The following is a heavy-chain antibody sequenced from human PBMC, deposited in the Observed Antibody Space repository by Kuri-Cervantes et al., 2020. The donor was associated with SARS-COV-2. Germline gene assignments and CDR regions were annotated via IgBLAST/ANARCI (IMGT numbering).Heavy chain of an antibody. CDR2: IYYSGST. Sequence: SETLSLTCAVYGGSFSDYSWSWIRQPPGKGLEWIGYIYYSGSTNYNPSLKSRVTISVDKSKNQFSLKLSSVTAADTAVYYCARVDWDFWRLYYYGMDVWGQGTTVTVSS. CDR3: ARVDWDFWRLYYYGMDV. J-gene: IGHJ6*02. V-gene: IGHV4-59*12. CDR1: GGSFSDYS. D-gene: IGHD3-3*01.